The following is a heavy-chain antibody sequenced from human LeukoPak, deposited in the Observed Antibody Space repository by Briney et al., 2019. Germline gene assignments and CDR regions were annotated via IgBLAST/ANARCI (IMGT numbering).Heavy chain of an antibody. J-gene: IGHJ6*02. CDR2: IYHSGST. CDR3: ARDNDDYGDYYYGMDV. V-gene: IGHV4-4*03. CDR1: GGSISSSNW. Sequence: PETLSLTCAVSGGSISSSNWWSWVRQPPGKGLEWIGEIYHSGSTNYNPSLKGRVTISVDKSKNQFSLKLSSVTAADTAVYYCARDNDDYGDYYYGMDVWGQGTRSPSP. D-gene: IGHD4-17*01.